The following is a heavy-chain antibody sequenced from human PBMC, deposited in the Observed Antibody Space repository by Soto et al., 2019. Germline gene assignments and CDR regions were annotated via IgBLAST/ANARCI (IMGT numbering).Heavy chain of an antibody. CDR2: ISYDGSNK. CDR3: AKLLAITGTPLDY. CDR1: GFTFSSYG. J-gene: IGHJ4*02. Sequence: QVQLVESGGGVVQPGRSLRLSCAASGFTFSSYGMHWVRQAPGKGLEWVAVISYDGSNKYYADSVKGRFTISRDNSKNTLYQQMNSLTAEDTAVYYCAKLLAITGTPLDYSGQGTLVTVSS. D-gene: IGHD1-20*01. V-gene: IGHV3-30*18.